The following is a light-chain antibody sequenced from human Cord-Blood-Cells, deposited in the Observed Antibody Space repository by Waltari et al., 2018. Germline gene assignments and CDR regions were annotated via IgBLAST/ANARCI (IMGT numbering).Light chain of an antibody. Sequence: QLVLTQSPSASASLGASVKLTCTLSSGHSSYAIAWHQQQPEKGPRYWMKLKSDGSHGKGYGFPARFSGSSSGAERYVTISSLQSEDEADYYCQTWGTGIGVFGGGTKLTVL. CDR1: SGHSSYA. CDR2: LKSDGSH. V-gene: IGLV4-69*01. J-gene: IGLJ3*02. CDR3: QTWGTGIGV.